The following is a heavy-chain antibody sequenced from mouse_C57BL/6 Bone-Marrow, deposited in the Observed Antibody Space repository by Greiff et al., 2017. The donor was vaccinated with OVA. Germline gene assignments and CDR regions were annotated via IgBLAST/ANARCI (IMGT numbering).Heavy chain of an antibody. Sequence: VQLQQSGAELVRPGASVTLSCKASGYTFTDYEMPWVKQTPVHGLEWIGAIDPDTGGTAYNQKFKGKAILTADKSSSTAYMELRSLTSEDSAVYYCTRIHYGFFDYWGQGTTLTVSS. J-gene: IGHJ2*01. CDR1: GYTFTDYE. CDR2: IDPDTGGT. CDR3: TRIHYGFFDY. D-gene: IGHD1-1*01. V-gene: IGHV1-15*01.